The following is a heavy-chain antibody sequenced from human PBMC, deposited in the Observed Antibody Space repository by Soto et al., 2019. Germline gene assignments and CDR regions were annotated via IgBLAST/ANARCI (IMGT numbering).Heavy chain of an antibody. V-gene: IGHV3-15*01. J-gene: IGHJ4*02. CDR3: TTGMTRGY. D-gene: IGHD3-10*01. CDR1: GFTFSNAW. CDR2: IKSKTDGGTT. Sequence: PGGSLRLSCAASGFTFSNAWTSWVRQAPGKGLECIGRIKSKTDGGTTDCPAPVKGRFTISRDDSKNTLYLQMNSLKTEDTAVYYCTTGMTRGYWGQGTLVTVSS.